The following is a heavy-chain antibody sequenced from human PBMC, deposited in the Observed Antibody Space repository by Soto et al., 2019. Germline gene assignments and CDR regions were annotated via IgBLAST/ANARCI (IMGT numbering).Heavy chain of an antibody. CDR1: GFTFTSYA. CDR3: AKDIGPDRSLSFLYYYSYGMDI. Sequence: EVHLLQSGGDLVQPGGSLRLSCAASGFTFTSYAMSWVRQTPGKGLEWVSGISGSGGNTYYADSVKGRFTISRDNSKNTLYLQMNSLRAEDTAVYYCAKDIGPDRSLSFLYYYSYGMDIWGQGTTVTVSS. CDR2: ISGSGGNT. J-gene: IGHJ6*02. V-gene: IGHV3-23*01. D-gene: IGHD6-6*01.